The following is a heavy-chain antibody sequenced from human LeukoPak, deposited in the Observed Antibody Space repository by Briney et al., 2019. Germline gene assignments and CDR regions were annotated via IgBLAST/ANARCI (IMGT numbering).Heavy chain of an antibody. Sequence: ASVKVSCKASGYTFTNYDINWVRQATGQGPEWMGWMNPDSGNTGYAQKFKGRITMTRDTSKNTAYMELSSLRFEDTAVYYCARLIAAAGRDDYWGQGTLVTVSS. D-gene: IGHD6-13*01. CDR1: GYTFTNYD. J-gene: IGHJ4*02. CDR3: ARLIAAAGRDDY. CDR2: MNPDSGNT. V-gene: IGHV1-8*01.